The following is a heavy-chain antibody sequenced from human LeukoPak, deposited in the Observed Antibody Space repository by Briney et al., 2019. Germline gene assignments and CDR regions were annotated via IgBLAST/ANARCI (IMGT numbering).Heavy chain of an antibody. D-gene: IGHD3-22*01. V-gene: IGHV3-30*01. CDR2: ISYDGSNK. CDR3: ARWYYYDSSGYPQRPDAFDI. Sequence: GGSLRLSCAASGFTFSSYAIHWVRQAPGKGLEWVAVISYDGSNKYYADSVKGRFTISRDNSKNTLYLQMNSLRAEDTAVYYCARWYYYDSSGYPQRPDAFDIWGKGTTVTISS. J-gene: IGHJ3*02. CDR1: GFTFSSYA.